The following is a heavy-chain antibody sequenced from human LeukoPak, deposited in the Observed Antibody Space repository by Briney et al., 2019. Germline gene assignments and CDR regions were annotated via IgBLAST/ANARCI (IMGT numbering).Heavy chain of an antibody. CDR2: IYHSGST. CDR1: GGSISSGGYY. J-gene: IGHJ3*02. D-gene: IGHD3-10*01. Sequence: SETLSLTCTVSGGSISSGGYYWSWIRQPPGKGLEWIGYIYHSGSTYYNPSLKSRVTISVDRSKNQFSLKLSSVTAADTAVYYCARASVRVTMVRGVIMDAFDIWGQGTMVTVSS. CDR3: ARASVRVTMVRGVIMDAFDI. V-gene: IGHV4-30-2*01.